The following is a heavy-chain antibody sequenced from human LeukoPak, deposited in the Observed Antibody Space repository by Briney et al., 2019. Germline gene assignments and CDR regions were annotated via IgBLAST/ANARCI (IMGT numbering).Heavy chain of an antibody. D-gene: IGHD3-10*01. CDR3: ARGVFTMVRD. CDR2: INHGGST. CDR1: GGSFSGYY. V-gene: IGHV4-34*01. J-gene: IGHJ4*02. Sequence: SETLSLTCAVYGGSFSGYYWSWIRQPPGKGLEWIGEINHGGSTNYNPSLKSRVTISVDTSKNQFSLKLSSVTAADTAVYYCARGVFTMVRDWGQGTLVTVSS.